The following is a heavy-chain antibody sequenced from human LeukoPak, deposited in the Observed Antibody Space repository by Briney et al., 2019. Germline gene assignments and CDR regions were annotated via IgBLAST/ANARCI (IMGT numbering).Heavy chain of an antibody. J-gene: IGHJ4*02. D-gene: IGHD4-23*01. CDR1: GGTFSSYA. CDR3: ARFPPPTTVVTPENY. V-gene: IGHV1-69*05. Sequence: SVKDSCKASGGTFSSYAISWVRQAPGQGLEWMGGIIPIFGTANYAQKFQGRVTITTDESTSTAYMELSSLRSEDTAVYYCARFPPPTTVVTPENYWGQGTLVTVSS. CDR2: IIPIFGTA.